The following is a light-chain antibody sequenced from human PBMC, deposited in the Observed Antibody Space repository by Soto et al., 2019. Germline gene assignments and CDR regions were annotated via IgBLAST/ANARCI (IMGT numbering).Light chain of an antibody. CDR2: DVS. CDR1: SSDVGGSNY. J-gene: IGLJ3*02. V-gene: IGLV2-14*03. CDR3: SSYTISTTWV. Sequence: QSALTQPASVSGSPGQSITISCTGTSSDVGGSNYVSWYQQHPGKAPKLMIFDVSNRPSGVSNRFSGSKSGNTASLTSSGLQAEDEADYHCSSYTISTTWVFGGGTKVTVL.